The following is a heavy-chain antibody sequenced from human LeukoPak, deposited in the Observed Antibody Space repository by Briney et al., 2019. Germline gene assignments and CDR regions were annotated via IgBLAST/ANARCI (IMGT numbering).Heavy chain of an antibody. CDR1: GFTFSSYG. Sequence: PGGSLRLSCAASGFTFSSYGMHWVRQAPGKGLEWVAVISYDGSNKYYADSVKGRFTISRDNSKNTLYLQMNSLRAEDTAVYYCAKDAHIVAKYNYGMDVWGQGTTVTVSS. D-gene: IGHD5-12*01. J-gene: IGHJ6*02. CDR3: AKDAHIVAKYNYGMDV. CDR2: ISYDGSNK. V-gene: IGHV3-30*18.